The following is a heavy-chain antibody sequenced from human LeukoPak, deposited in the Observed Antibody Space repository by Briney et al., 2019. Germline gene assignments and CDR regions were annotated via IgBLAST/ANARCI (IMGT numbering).Heavy chain of an antibody. CDR1: GYTFTGYY. V-gene: IGHV1-2*02. CDR3: ARGSSSWYVGPPLDY. J-gene: IGHJ4*02. D-gene: IGHD6-13*01. Sequence: PEASVRVSCKASGYTFTGYYMHWVRQAPGQGLEWMGWINPNNGGTNYAQKFQGRVTMTRGTSISTAYMELSRLTSDDTAVYYCARGSSSWYVGPPLDYWGQGTLVTVSS. CDR2: INPNNGGT.